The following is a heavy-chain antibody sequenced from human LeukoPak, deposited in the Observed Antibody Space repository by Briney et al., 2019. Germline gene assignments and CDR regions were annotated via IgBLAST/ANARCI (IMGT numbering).Heavy chain of an antibody. V-gene: IGHV1-46*01. Sequence: ASVNVSCRASGYSFTNYYMYWVRQAPGQGLEWMGMINPSGGSTIYTQKFQGRVTITRDISTSTVYMELESLTSEHTAVYFCARTRGYYFDYWGQGTLVTVSS. CDR2: INPSGGST. CDR3: ARTRGYYFDY. CDR1: GYSFTNYY. J-gene: IGHJ4*02.